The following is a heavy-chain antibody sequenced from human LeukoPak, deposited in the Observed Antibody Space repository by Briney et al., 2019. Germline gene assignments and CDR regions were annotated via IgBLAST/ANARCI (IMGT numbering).Heavy chain of an antibody. CDR1: GYTFIGHY. CDR2: INANSGGT. V-gene: IGHV1-2*02. J-gene: IGHJ5*02. CDR3: ARESGGSRDSGWFDP. Sequence: ASVKVSCKASGYTFIGHYMHWVRQAPGQGLEWMGWINANSGGTNYAQKLQGRVTMTTDTSTSIVYMELRSLRSDDTAVYYCARESGGSRDSGWFDPWGQGTLVTVSS. D-gene: IGHD6-13*01.